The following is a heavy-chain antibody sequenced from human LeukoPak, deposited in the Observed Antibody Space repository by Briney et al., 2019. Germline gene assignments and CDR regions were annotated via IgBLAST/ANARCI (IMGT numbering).Heavy chain of an antibody. CDR2: IYTSGST. J-gene: IGHJ4*02. CDR3: ARDGYYYDSSGYYEEMYYFDH. V-gene: IGHV4-4*07. Sequence: SETLSLTCTVSGGSISSYYWSWIRQPAGKGLEWIGRIYTSGSTNYNPSLKSRVTMSVDTSKNQFSLKLSSVTAADTAVYYCARDGYYYDSSGYYEEMYYFDHWGQGTLVTVSS. D-gene: IGHD3-22*01. CDR1: GGSISSYY.